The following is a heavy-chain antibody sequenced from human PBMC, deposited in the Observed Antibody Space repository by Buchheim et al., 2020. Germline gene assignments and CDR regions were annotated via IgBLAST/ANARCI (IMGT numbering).Heavy chain of an antibody. CDR3: TRVHITGTTGYYYGMDV. J-gene: IGHJ6*02. D-gene: IGHD1-7*01. CDR1: GFTFSSYW. CDR2: IKQDGSEK. Sequence: EVQLVESGGGLVQPGGSLRLSCAASGFTFSSYWMSWVRQAPGKGLEWVANIKQDGSEKYYVDSVKGRFTISRDNAKNSLYLQMNSLRAEDTAVYYCTRVHITGTTGYYYGMDVWGQGTT. V-gene: IGHV3-7*01.